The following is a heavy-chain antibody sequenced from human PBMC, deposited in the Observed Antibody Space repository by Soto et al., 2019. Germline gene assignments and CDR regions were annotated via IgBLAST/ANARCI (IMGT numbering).Heavy chain of an antibody. J-gene: IGHJ4*01. CDR3: ARINGHYDSSGYHFHY. D-gene: IGHD3-22*01. CDR2: IFSNDEK. CDR1: GFSLSNARMG. Sequence: QVTLKESGPVLVKPTETLTLTCTVSGFSLSNARMGVSWIRQPPGKALEWLAHIFSNDEKSYGTSLKGRLTISKDASKRQLVLTITTMDSVDTATYCCARINGHYDSSGYHFHYWGHGTLLTVSS. V-gene: IGHV2-26*01.